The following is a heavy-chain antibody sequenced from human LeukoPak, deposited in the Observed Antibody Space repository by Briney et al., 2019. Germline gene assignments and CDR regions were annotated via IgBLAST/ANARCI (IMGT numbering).Heavy chain of an antibody. CDR2: ISSSGGSI. J-gene: IGHJ5*02. Sequence: TGGSLRLSCAASGFSFSSYEMNWVRQAPGKGLEWVSYISSSGGSIYYADSVKGRFTISRDNAKNSVFLQMNSLRAEDTAVYYCARDSSSSARRPNWCDLWGQGTLVTVSS. CDR1: GFSFSSYE. V-gene: IGHV3-48*03. CDR3: ARDSSSSARRPNWCDL. D-gene: IGHD6-19*01.